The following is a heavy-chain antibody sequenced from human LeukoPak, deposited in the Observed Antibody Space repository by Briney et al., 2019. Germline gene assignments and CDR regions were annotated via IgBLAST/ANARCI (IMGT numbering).Heavy chain of an antibody. Sequence: PSETLSLTCAVYGGSFSGYYWSWIRQPPGKGLEWIGSIYYSGSTYYNPSLKSRVTISVDTSKNQFSLKLSSVTAADTAVYYCARVEMATSGAFDIWGQGTMVTVSS. CDR1: GGSFSGYY. D-gene: IGHD5-24*01. V-gene: IGHV4-34*01. J-gene: IGHJ3*02. CDR2: IYYSGST. CDR3: ARVEMATSGAFDI.